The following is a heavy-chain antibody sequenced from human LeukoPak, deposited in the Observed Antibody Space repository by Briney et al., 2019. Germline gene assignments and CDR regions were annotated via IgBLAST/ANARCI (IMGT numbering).Heavy chain of an antibody. Sequence: GGSLRLSCAASGFTFSSYAMSWVRQAPGKGLEWVSATSGSGGSTYYADSVKGRFTISRDNSKNTLYRQMNSLRAEDTAVYYCAKDISQQLAFDYWGQGTLVTVSS. D-gene: IGHD6-13*01. CDR3: AKDISQQLAFDY. J-gene: IGHJ4*02. CDR2: TSGSGGST. V-gene: IGHV3-23*01. CDR1: GFTFSSYA.